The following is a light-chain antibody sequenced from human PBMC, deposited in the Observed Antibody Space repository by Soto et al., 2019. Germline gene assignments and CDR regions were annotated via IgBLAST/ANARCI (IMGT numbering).Light chain of an antibody. Sequence: DIVMTQSPDSLAVSLGERATINCKSSQSVLYSSNNKNYLAWYQQKPGQPPKLLIYWASTRESGVPDRFSGSGSGTDFTLTISSLQAEDVAVYYCQQYYNSITFSQGTRVEIK. CDR1: QSVLYSSNNKNY. CDR2: WAS. CDR3: QQYYNSIT. J-gene: IGKJ5*01. V-gene: IGKV4-1*01.